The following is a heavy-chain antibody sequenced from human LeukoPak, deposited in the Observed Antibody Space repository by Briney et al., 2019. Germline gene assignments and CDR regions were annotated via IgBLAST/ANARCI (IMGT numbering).Heavy chain of an antibody. V-gene: IGHV3-23*01. CDR3: AKLSRLRFLEWLLRGYFDY. D-gene: IGHD3-3*01. Sequence: PGGSLRLSCAASGFTFSSYAMSWVRQAPGKGLEWVSAISGSGGSTYYADSVKGRFTISRDNSKNTLYLQMNSLRAEDTAVYYCAKLSRLRFLEWLLRGYFDYWGQGTLVTVSS. CDR2: ISGSGGST. CDR1: GFTFSSYA. J-gene: IGHJ4*02.